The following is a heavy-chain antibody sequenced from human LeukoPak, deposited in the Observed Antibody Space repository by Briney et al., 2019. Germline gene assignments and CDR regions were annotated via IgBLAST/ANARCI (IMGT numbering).Heavy chain of an antibody. CDR1: GGTFSSYA. D-gene: IGHD3-22*01. J-gene: IGHJ5*02. CDR3: ARDINGYYYDSHGYYPTDL. V-gene: IGHV1-69*04. Sequence: SVKVSCKASGGTFSSYAISWVRQAPGQGLEWMGRIIPILGIANYAQKFQGRVTITADKSTSTAYMELSSLRSEDTAVYYCARDINGYYYDSHGYYPTDLWGQGTLVTVSS. CDR2: IIPILGIA.